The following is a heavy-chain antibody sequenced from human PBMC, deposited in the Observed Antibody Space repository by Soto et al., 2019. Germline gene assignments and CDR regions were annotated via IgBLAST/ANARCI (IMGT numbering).Heavy chain of an antibody. D-gene: IGHD1-1*01. V-gene: IGHV3-53*01. Sequence: EVQLVESGGALIQPGGSLRLSCAASGFTVNSNHMSWVRQAPGKGLEWVSIIYSGGSTYYADSVKGRFTISRDNSQNTLFLQMNNLRVEDSAMYYCLTAPVVWTFWGQGTLVTVSS. CDR1: GFTVNSNH. J-gene: IGHJ4*02. CDR3: LTAPVVWTF. CDR2: IYSGGST.